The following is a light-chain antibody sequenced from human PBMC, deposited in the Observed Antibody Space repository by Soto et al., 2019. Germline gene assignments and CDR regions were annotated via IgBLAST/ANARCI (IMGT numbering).Light chain of an antibody. CDR1: SSDVGGYNY. V-gene: IGLV2-14*01. Sequence: QSALTQPASMSGSPGQSITISCTGTSSDVGGYNYVSWYQQHPGKAPKLMIYDVSNRPSGVSNRFSGSKSGNTASLTISGLQVEDEADYYCSSYTSSSPYVVFGGGTKLTVL. J-gene: IGLJ2*01. CDR3: SSYTSSSPYVV. CDR2: DVS.